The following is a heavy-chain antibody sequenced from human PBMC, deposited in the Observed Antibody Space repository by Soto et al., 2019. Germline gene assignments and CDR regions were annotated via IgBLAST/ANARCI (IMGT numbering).Heavy chain of an antibody. CDR2: IKQDGSEK. Sequence: GGSLRLSCAASGFTFSRYWMSWVRQAPGKGLEWVANIKQDGSEKYYVDSVKGRFTISRDNAKNSLYLQMNTLRTEDTAVYYCVSSTVTGTFDIWGQGTMVTVSS. V-gene: IGHV3-7*01. CDR1: GFTFSRYW. D-gene: IGHD4-17*01. CDR3: VSSTVTGTFDI. J-gene: IGHJ3*02.